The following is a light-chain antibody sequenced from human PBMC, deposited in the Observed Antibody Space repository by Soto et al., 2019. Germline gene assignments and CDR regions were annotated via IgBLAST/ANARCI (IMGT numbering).Light chain of an antibody. CDR2: AAS. J-gene: IGKJ1*01. V-gene: IGKV1-39*01. CDR1: QSVDSY. CDR3: QQSYSTLWT. Sequence: DIQMTQSPSSLSASVGDRVTITCRSSQSVDSYLNCYQQKPGKAPKLLIYAASSLQSGVPSRFSGSGSGTDFTLTISSLQPEDFATYYCQQSYSTLWTFGQGTKVDIK.